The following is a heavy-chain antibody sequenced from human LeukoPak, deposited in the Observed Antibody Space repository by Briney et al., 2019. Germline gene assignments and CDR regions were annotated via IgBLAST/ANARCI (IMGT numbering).Heavy chain of an antibody. Sequence: SGTLSFTCAVSGGSISTNNWWSWVRQPPGKGLEWIGEIYHSGSVNYNPSLKSRVTISADKSKNQFSLKLNSMTAADTAVYYCARGEGARDGYNYAGPFYFDYWGHGTLVTVSS. J-gene: IGHJ4*01. D-gene: IGHD5-24*01. CDR3: ARGEGARDGYNYAGPFYFDY. CDR1: GGSISTNNW. V-gene: IGHV4-4*02. CDR2: IYHSGSV.